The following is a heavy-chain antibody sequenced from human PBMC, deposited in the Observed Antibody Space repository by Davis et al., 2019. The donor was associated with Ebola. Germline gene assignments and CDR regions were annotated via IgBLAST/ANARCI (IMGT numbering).Heavy chain of an antibody. D-gene: IGHD3/OR15-3a*01. CDR2: IYYSGST. V-gene: IGHV4-61*01. CDR1: GGSVSSGSYY. J-gene: IGHJ3*02. Sequence: SETLSLTCTVSGGSVSSGSYYWSWIRQPPEKGLEWVGYIYYSGSTNCNPSLKSRVTISVDTSKNQFSLKLSSVTAADTAVYYCARGGRGAFDIWGQGTMVTVSS. CDR3: ARGGRGAFDI.